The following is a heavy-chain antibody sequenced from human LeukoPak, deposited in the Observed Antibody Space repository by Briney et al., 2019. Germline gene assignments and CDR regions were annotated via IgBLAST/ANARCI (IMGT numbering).Heavy chain of an antibody. CDR3: VRDYVWGSYFDY. CDR1: GFTFSSYS. CDR2: ISSSSSYI. D-gene: IGHD3-16*01. J-gene: IGHJ4*02. V-gene: IGHV3-21*01. Sequence: PGGSLRLSCAASGFTFSSYSMNWLRQAPGKGLEWVSSISSSSSYIYYADSVKGRFTISRDNAKNSLYLQMNSLRAEDTAVYYCVRDYVWGSYFDYWGQGTLVTVSS.